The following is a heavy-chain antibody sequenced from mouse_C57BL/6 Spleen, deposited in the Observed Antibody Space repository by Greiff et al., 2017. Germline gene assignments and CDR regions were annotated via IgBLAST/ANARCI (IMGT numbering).Heavy chain of an antibody. D-gene: IGHD1-1*01. CDR1: GYTFTDYY. V-gene: IGHV1-76*01. CDR3: ASTGSHWYFDV. Sequence: VQLQQSGAELVRPGASVKLSCKASGYTFTDYYINWVKQRPGQGLEWIARIYPGSGNTYYNEKFKGKATLTAEKSSSPAYMQLSSLTSEDSAVLFCASTGSHWYFDVWGTGTTVSVSS. J-gene: IGHJ1*03. CDR2: IYPGSGNT.